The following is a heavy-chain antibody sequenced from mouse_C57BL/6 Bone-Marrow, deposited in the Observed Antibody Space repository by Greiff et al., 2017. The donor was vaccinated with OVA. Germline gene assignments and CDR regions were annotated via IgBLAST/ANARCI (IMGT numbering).Heavy chain of an antibody. J-gene: IGHJ3*01. CDR1: GFTFSSYA. CDR3: TRGSGAWFAY. Sequence: EVKVEESGAGLVKPGGSLKLSCAASGFTFSSYAMSWVRQTPEKRLEWVAYISSGGDYIYYADTVKGRFTISRDNARNTLYLQMSSLKSEDTAMYYCTRGSGAWFAYWGQGTLVTVSA. V-gene: IGHV5-9-1*02. CDR2: ISSGGDYI.